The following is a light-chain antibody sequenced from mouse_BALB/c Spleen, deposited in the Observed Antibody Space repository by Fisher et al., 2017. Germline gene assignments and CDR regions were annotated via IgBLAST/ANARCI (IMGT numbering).Light chain of an antibody. CDR1: SSVSY. V-gene: IGKV4-59*01. Sequence: IVITQSTAIMSASPGEKVTMTCSASSSVSYMHWYQQKSGASPKLWIYSTSNLASGVPARFSGSGSGTSYSLTISRMEAEDAATYYCQQWSSNPLTFGAGTKLELK. CDR2: STS. J-gene: IGKJ5*01. CDR3: QQWSSNPLT.